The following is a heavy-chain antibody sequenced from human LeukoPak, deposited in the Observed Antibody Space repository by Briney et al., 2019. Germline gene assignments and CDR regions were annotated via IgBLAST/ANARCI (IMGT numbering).Heavy chain of an antibody. CDR1: GLTVSSNY. J-gene: IGHJ4*02. Sequence: PGGSLRLSCAASGLTVSSNYMSWVRQAPGKGLEWVSVIYSGGSTYYADSVKGRFTISRDNSKNTLYLQMNSLRAEDTAVYYCARARDGDYPLDYWGQGTLVTVSS. CDR3: ARARDGDYPLDY. D-gene: IGHD4-17*01. V-gene: IGHV3-53*01. CDR2: IYSGGST.